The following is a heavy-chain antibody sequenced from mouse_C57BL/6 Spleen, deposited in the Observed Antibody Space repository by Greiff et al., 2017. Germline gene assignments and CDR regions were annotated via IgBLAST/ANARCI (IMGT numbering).Heavy chain of an antibody. Sequence: QVQLQQSGAELVKPGASVKLSCKASGYTFTEYTIHWVKQRSGQGLEWIGWFYPGSGSIKYNEKFKDKATLTADKSSSTVYMELSRLTSEDSAVXFCARHEDWYYGSSYYFDYWGQGTTLTVSS. CDR1: GYTFTEYT. D-gene: IGHD1-1*01. CDR3: ARHEDWYYGSSYYFDY. J-gene: IGHJ2*01. CDR2: FYPGSGSI. V-gene: IGHV1-62-2*01.